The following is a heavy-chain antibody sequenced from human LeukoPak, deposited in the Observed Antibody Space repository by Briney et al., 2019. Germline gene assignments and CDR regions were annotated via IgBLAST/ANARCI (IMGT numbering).Heavy chain of an antibody. J-gene: IGHJ4*02. Sequence: SSETLSLTCTVSGGSISSYYWSWIRQPAGKGLEWIGRIYTSGSTNYNPSLKRRVTMSVDTSKNQFSLKLSSVTAADTAVYYCARGGYYGSGYYFDYWGQGTLVTVSS. V-gene: IGHV4-4*07. CDR1: GGSISSYY. CDR3: ARGGYYGSGYYFDY. D-gene: IGHD3-10*01. CDR2: IYTSGST.